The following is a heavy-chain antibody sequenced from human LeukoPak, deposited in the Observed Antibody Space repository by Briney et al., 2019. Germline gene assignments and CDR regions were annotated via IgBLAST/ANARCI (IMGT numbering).Heavy chain of an antibody. D-gene: IGHD1-7*01. J-gene: IGHJ6*03. CDR3: ARALGSGTHYYYYMDV. V-gene: IGHV1-18*01. CDR1: GYTFPNYG. Sequence: AASVKVSCKASGYTFPNYGVSWVRQAPGQGLEWMGWVSGYNGNTNFAKNVQGRVTMTTDTSTSTAYMELRSLISDDTAVYYCARALGSGTHYYYYMDVWGKGTTVTVSS. CDR2: VSGYNGNT.